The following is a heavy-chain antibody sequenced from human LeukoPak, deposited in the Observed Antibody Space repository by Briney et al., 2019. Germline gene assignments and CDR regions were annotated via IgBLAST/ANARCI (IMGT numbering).Heavy chain of an antibody. D-gene: IGHD2-15*01. CDR2: IYTSGST. CDR1: GGSISSGSYY. Sequence: SETLSLTCTVSGGSISSGSYYWSWIRQPAGKGLEWIGRIYTSGSTNYNPSLKSRVTISEDTSKNQFSLKLSSVTAADTAVYYCARQVVAAATTFDYWGQGTLVSASS. J-gene: IGHJ4*02. V-gene: IGHV4-61*02. CDR3: ARQVVAAATTFDY.